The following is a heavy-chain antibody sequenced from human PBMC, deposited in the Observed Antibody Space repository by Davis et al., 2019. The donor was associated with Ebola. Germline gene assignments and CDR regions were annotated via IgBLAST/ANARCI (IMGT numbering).Heavy chain of an antibody. D-gene: IGHD3-3*01. CDR3: ARKYYDFWSGYV. Sequence: MPSETLSLTCAVYGGSFSGYYWSWIRQPPGKGLEWIGEINHSGSTNYNPSLKSRVTISVATSKNQFSLKLSSVTAADTAVYYCARKYYDFWSGYVWGQGTTVTVSS. V-gene: IGHV4-34*01. CDR1: GGSFSGYY. CDR2: INHSGST. J-gene: IGHJ6*02.